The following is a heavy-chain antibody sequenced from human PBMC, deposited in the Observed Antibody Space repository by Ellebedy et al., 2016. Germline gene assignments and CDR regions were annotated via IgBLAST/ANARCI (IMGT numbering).Heavy chain of an antibody. D-gene: IGHD3-10*01. Sequence: GGSLRLSCAASGFPFSSFGLHWIRQAPGKGLEWVAVIWNDASHEYYADSVRGRFTISKDNSKNTLYLQMNRLRVEDTAVYYCTRPKHNYGWFDGWGQGTLVTVSS. CDR3: TRPKHNYGWFDG. CDR1: GFPFSSFG. V-gene: IGHV3-33*01. J-gene: IGHJ5*02. CDR2: IWNDASHE.